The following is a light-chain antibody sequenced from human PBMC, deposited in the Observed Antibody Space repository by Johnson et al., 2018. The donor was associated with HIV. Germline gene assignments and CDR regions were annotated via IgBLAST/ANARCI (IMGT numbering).Light chain of an antibody. J-gene: IGLJ1*01. CDR3: GTWDSSLSASYV. V-gene: IGLV1-51*02. CDR2: ETD. CDR1: TSNY. Sequence: QSVLTQPPSVSAAPGQKVTISCSGGTSNYVSWYQHLPGAAPKLLIYETDKRPSGIPDRFSGSKSGTSATLGITGLQTGDEADYYCGTWDSSLSASYVFGTEPKVTVL.